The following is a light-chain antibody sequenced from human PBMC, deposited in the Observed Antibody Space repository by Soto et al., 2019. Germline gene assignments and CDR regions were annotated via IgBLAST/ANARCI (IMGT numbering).Light chain of an antibody. V-gene: IGLV2-23*03. Sequence: QSALTQPASVSGSPGQSITISCTGTSSDVGSYNLVSWYQHHPGKAPKLMIYEGSKRPSGVSNRFSGSKSGNTASLTISGLQAEDKADYYCCSYAGSSTFWVFGGGTKVTVL. CDR3: CSYAGSSTFWV. J-gene: IGLJ3*02. CDR2: EGS. CDR1: SSDVGSYNL.